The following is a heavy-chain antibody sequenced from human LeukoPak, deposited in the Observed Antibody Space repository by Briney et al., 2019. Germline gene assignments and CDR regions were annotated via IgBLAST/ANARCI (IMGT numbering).Heavy chain of an antibody. CDR1: GGTFSSYA. D-gene: IGHD5-18*01. J-gene: IGHJ3*02. CDR3: ARVGVDTAMDDAFDI. CDR2: IIPRGGRA. Sequence: GASVKVSCKASGGTFSSYAMSWVRQAPGQGLEWMGGIIPRGGRANYAEKLKGRVTITTEEYKKTAYMELSSLRSEDTAVYYCARVGVDTAMDDAFDIWGQGTLVTVSS. V-gene: IGHV1-69*05.